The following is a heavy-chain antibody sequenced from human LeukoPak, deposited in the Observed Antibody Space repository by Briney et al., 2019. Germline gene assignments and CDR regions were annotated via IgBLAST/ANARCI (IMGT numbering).Heavy chain of an antibody. CDR3: ARGDFWSGAQDV. V-gene: IGHV4-34*01. D-gene: IGHD3-3*01. Sequence: GSLRLSCAASGFTFSSYWMSRVRQAPGKGLEWIGEINHSGSTNYNPSLKSRVTISVDTSKNQFSLKLSSVTAADTAVYYCARGDFWSGAQDVWGQGTTVTASS. J-gene: IGHJ6*02. CDR2: INHSGST. CDR1: GFTFSSYW.